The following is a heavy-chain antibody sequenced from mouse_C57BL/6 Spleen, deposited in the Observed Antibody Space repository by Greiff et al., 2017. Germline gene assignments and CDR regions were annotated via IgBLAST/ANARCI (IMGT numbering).Heavy chain of an antibody. Sequence: VQLQQSGAELVRPGASVKLSCTASGFNIKDYYMHWVKQRPEQGLAWIGRIDPEDGDPEYAPKFPGKATMTADTSSNTADLQLSSLTSEDTAVYYCTTDYYGSSPWYFDVWGTGTTVTVSS. D-gene: IGHD1-1*01. CDR3: TTDYYGSSPWYFDV. V-gene: IGHV14-1*01. CDR1: GFNIKDYY. CDR2: IDPEDGDP. J-gene: IGHJ1*03.